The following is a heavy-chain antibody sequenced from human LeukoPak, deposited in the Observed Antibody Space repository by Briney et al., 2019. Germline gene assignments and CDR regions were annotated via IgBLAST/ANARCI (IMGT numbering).Heavy chain of an antibody. J-gene: IGHJ4*02. Sequence: GASVKVSCKASGYTFTSYGISWVRQAPGQGLEWMGWISAYNGNTNYAQKLQGRVTMTTDTSTSTAYMELRSLRSDDTAVYYCAKSPTYDSSGYYLTWGQGTLVTVSS. V-gene: IGHV1-18*01. CDR1: GYTFTSYG. D-gene: IGHD3-22*01. CDR3: AKSPTYDSSGYYLT. CDR2: ISAYNGNT.